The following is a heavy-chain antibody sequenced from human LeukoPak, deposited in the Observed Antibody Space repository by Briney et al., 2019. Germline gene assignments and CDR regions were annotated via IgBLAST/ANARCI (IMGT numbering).Heavy chain of an antibody. V-gene: IGHV3-7*03. D-gene: IGHD2-15*01. CDR3: ARDIARHCFDP. CDR2: IKEDGSEK. CDR1: GFTFRSYW. Sequence: GGSLRLSCAASGFTFRSYWMSWVRQAPGKGLEWVANIKEDGSEKYYVDSVKGRFTISRDSAKNSLYLQMNSLRVEDTAVYYCARDIARHCFDPWGQGTLVTVSS. J-gene: IGHJ5*02.